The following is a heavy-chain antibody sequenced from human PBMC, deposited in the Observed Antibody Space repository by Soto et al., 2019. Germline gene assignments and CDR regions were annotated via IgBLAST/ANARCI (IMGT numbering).Heavy chain of an antibody. CDR2: IHGTRSII. D-gene: IGHD3-10*01. J-gene: IGHJ4*02. CDR1: GFTFSIHV. V-gene: IGHV3-48*02. Sequence: EVQLVESGGGLVQPGGSLRLSCEVSGFTFSIHVMNWVRQAPGKGLEWVAYIHGTRSIIYYADSVKGRFTISRDNAKNSLFLQMDSLRDEDTAVYYCARDARNAYYDYWGQGTLVTVSS. CDR3: ARDARNAYYDY.